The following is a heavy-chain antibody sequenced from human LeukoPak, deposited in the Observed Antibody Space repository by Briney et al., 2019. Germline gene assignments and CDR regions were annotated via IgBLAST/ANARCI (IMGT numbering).Heavy chain of an antibody. Sequence: SETLSLTCTVSCGSISSYYWSWIRQPPRKGLESIGYIYYSGSTNYNPSLKSRVTISVDTSKNQFSLKLSSVTAADTAVYYCASVDYGDYAGRLDYWGQGTLVTVSS. D-gene: IGHD4-17*01. CDR2: IYYSGST. V-gene: IGHV4-59*01. J-gene: IGHJ4*02. CDR3: ASVDYGDYAGRLDY. CDR1: CGSISSYY.